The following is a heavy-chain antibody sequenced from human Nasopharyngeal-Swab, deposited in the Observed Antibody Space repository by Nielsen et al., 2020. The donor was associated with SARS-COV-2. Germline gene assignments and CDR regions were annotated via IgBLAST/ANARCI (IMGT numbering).Heavy chain of an antibody. V-gene: IGHV3-15*01. CDR3: TTGPFSWYYGMDV. Sequence: GGYLRLSCAASGFTFSNAWMSWVRQAPGKGLEWVGRIKSKTDGGTTDYAAPVKGRFTISRDDSKNTLYLQMNSLKTEGTAVYYCTTGPFSWYYGMDVWGQGTTVTVSS. J-gene: IGHJ6*02. CDR1: GFTFSNAW. CDR2: IKSKTDGGTT. D-gene: IGHD2-15*01.